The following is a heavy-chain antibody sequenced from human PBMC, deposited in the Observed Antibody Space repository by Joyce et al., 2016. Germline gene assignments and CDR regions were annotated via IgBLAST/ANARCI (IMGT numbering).Heavy chain of an antibody. J-gene: IGHJ3*02. CDR2: TTSSGKYI. D-gene: IGHD2-15*01. Sequence: EVQLVESGGGLVKPGGSLRLSCAASGFAFSSFSMTWVRQAPGKGLEWVSSTTSSGKYIYYEDSLKGRFTISRDNAKNALYLEMKGLRAEDTAVYYCAREGYNDSGGFYDAFDMWGQGTMVTVSS. CDR3: AREGYNDSGGFYDAFDM. V-gene: IGHV3-21*01. CDR1: GFAFSSFS.